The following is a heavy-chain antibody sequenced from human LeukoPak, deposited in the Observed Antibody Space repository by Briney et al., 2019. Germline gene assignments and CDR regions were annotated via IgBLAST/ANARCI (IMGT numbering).Heavy chain of an antibody. CDR3: ARTTPRRTSERNWFDP. CDR2: INPNSGGT. V-gene: IGHV1-2*02. D-gene: IGHD4-17*01. Sequence: GASVKVSCKASGYTFTGYYMHWVRQAPGQGLEWMGWINPNSGGTNYAQKFQGRVTITRDTSISTAYMELSRLRSDDTAVYYCARTTPRRTSERNWFDPWGQGTLVTGSS. J-gene: IGHJ5*02. CDR1: GYTFTGYY.